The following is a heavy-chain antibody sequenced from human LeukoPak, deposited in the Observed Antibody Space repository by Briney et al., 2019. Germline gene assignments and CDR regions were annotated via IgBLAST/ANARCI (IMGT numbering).Heavy chain of an antibody. CDR1: GFTFGDYA. V-gene: IGHV3-49*03. D-gene: IGHD3-22*01. CDR2: IRSKAYGGTT. J-gene: IGHJ4*02. Sequence: GRSLRLSCTASGFTFGDYAMSWFRQAPGKGLDWVGFIRSKAYGGTTEYAASVKGRFTISRDDSKSIAYLQMNSLKTEDTAVYYCTRGGDYYDSSGYYCDYWGQGTLVTVSS. CDR3: TRGGDYYDSSGYYCDY.